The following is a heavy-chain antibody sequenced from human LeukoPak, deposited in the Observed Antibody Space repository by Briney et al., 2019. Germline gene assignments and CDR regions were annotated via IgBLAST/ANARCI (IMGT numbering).Heavy chain of an antibody. CDR3: ASIAVAGSSSDY. V-gene: IGHV3-9*01. CDR1: GFTFDDYA. CDR2: ISWNSGSI. Sequence: GRSPRLSCAASGFTFDDYAMHWVRQAPGKGLEWVSGISWNSGSIGYADSVKGRFTISRDNAKNSLYLQMNSLRAEDTALYYCASIAVAGSSSDYWGQGTLVTVSS. J-gene: IGHJ4*02. D-gene: IGHD6-19*01.